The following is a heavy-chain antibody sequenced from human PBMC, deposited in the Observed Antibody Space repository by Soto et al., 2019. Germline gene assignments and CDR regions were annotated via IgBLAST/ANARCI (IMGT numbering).Heavy chain of an antibody. D-gene: IGHD3-3*01. Sequence: GGSLRLSTAASGFSFRDYFMSWIRQAPGKGLEWVSYIGPYGNSIYYADSVKGRFTISRDDAKKSLYLHMNSLRAEDTAVYYCARDDYTYGVYWGQGSLVTVSS. CDR2: IGPYGNSI. CDR3: ARDDYTYGVY. J-gene: IGHJ4*02. V-gene: IGHV3-11*01. CDR1: GFSFRDYF.